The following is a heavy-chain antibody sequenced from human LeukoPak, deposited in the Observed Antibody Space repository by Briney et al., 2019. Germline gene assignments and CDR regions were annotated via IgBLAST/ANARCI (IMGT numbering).Heavy chain of an antibody. CDR2: ISSNGGST. V-gene: IGHV3-64*01. CDR3: ARVRGSSSWFYFDY. J-gene: IGHJ4*02. D-gene: IGHD6-13*01. Sequence: PGGSLRLSCAASGFTFSSYAMHWVRQAPGKGLEYVSAISSNGGSTYYANSVKGRFTISRDNSKNTLYLQMGSLRAEDMAVYYCARVRGSSSWFYFDYWGQGTLVTVSS. CDR1: GFTFSSYA.